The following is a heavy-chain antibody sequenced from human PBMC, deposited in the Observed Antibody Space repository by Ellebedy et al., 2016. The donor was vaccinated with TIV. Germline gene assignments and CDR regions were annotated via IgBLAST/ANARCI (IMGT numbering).Heavy chain of an antibody. Sequence: GESLKISXAASGFTFSDYYMNWVRQAPGKGLEWVSYIASSGAFVYYSDSVEGRFTISRDNAKNSLYLQMNSLREEDTAVYYCAGDLDTAMLTVLNYWGQGTLVTVSS. J-gene: IGHJ4*02. CDR3: AGDLDTAMLTVLNY. V-gene: IGHV3-11*01. CDR1: GFTFSDYY. D-gene: IGHD5-18*01. CDR2: IASSGAFV.